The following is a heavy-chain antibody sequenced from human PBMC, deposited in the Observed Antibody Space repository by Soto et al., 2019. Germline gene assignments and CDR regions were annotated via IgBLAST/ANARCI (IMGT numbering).Heavy chain of an antibody. V-gene: IGHV3-7*01. CDR1: GFTFSRYW. CDR3: ARNVRPAAGFDY. Sequence: EVQLVESGGGLVQPGGSLRLSCAASGFTFSRYWMSWVRQAPGKGLEWVAKIKQDGSEKYYVDSVKGRFTISRDNAKNSLYLQINSLRAAGTAVYFCARNVRPAAGFDYWGQGTLVTVSS. D-gene: IGHD6-13*01. CDR2: IKQDGSEK. J-gene: IGHJ4*02.